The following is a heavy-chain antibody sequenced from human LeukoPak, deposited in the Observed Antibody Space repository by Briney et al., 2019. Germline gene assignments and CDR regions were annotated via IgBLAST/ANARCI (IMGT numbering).Heavy chain of an antibody. Sequence: ASVKVSCTASGYTFTSYYMHWVRQAPGQGLEWMGIINPSGGSTSYAQKFQGRVTMTRDTSTSTVYMELSSLRSEDTAVYYCARAGGYYDSSGYYDYWGQGTLVTVSS. V-gene: IGHV1-46*01. CDR3: ARAGGYYDSSGYYDY. J-gene: IGHJ4*02. CDR1: GYTFTSYY. D-gene: IGHD3-22*01. CDR2: INPSGGST.